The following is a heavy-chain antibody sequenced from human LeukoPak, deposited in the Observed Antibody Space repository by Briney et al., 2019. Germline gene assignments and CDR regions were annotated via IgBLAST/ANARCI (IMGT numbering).Heavy chain of an antibody. CDR1: GDSVSSNSAA. Sequence: SQTLSLTCALSGDSVSSNSAAWSWIRQSPSRGLEWLGRTYYRSRWFNDYSVSVKSRIIISPDTSKNHFSLQLNSVTPEDTAVYYCARDTGDLGYWGQGTLVTVSS. CDR3: ARDTGDLGY. CDR2: TYYRSRWFN. J-gene: IGHJ4*02. D-gene: IGHD7-27*01. V-gene: IGHV6-1*01.